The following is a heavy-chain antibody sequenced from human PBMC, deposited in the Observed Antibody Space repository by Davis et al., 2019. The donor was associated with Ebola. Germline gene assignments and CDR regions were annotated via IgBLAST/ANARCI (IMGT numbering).Heavy chain of an antibody. CDR3: ARDLIIVVVPAAEGEGYYYGMGV. J-gene: IGHJ6*04. V-gene: IGHV3-7*01. CDR1: GFTFSSYW. D-gene: IGHD2-2*01. Sequence: GESLKISCAASGFTFSSYWMSWVRQAPGKGLEWVANIKQDGSEKYYVDSVKGRFTISRDNAKNSLYLQMNSLRAEDTAVYYCARDLIIVVVPAAEGEGYYYGMGVWGKGTTVTVSS. CDR2: IKQDGSEK.